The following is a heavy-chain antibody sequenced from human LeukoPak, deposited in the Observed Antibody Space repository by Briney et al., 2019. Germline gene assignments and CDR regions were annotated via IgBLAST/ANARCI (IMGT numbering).Heavy chain of an antibody. CDR2: INQDGSVK. CDR1: GFTFSNYW. D-gene: IGHD6-6*01. CDR3: ARIGYSSSSMDY. Sequence: GGSLRLSCAASGFTFSNYWMSWVRQAPGKGLERVANINQDGSVKYYVDSVKGRFTISRDNAKNSLYLRVNSLRAEDTAIYYCARIGYSSSSMDYWGQGTLVTVSS. J-gene: IGHJ4*02. V-gene: IGHV3-7*01.